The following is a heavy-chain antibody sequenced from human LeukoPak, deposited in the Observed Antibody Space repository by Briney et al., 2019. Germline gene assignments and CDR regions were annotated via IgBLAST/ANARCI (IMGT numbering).Heavy chain of an antibody. J-gene: IGHJ6*02. V-gene: IGHV4-59*12. CDR1: GFTFSSYW. CDR3: ARASSSTNYGMDV. D-gene: IGHD6-6*01. CDR2: IYYSGST. Sequence: GSLRLSCAASGFTFSSYWMSWILQPPGKGLEWIGYIYYSGSTNYNPSLKSRVTISVDRSKNQFSLKLSSVTAADTAVYYCARASSSTNYGMDVWGQGTAVTVSS.